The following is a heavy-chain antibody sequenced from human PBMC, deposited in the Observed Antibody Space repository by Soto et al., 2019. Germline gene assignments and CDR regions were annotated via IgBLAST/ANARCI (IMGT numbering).Heavy chain of an antibody. D-gene: IGHD6-19*01. CDR3: ARARSSSWFLATWFDP. J-gene: IGHJ5*02. CDR1: GASISSKGYY. CDR2: SYYSGTT. Sequence: QVQLQESGPGLVKPSETLSLTCTVSGASISSKGYYWSWIRQHPGMGLEWIGYSYYSGTTDYNPSLKSRVTISLDTSKNQFSLKLNSVTAADTAVYYCARARSSSWFLATWFDPWGQGTLVSVSA. V-gene: IGHV4-31*03.